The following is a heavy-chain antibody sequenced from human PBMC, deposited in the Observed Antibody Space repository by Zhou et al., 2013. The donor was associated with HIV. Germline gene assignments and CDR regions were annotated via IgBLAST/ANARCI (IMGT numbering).Heavy chain of an antibody. CDR2: ISAYNGNT. J-gene: IGHJ3*02. CDR3: ARGRYSGYDNWLREGFDI. CDR1: DFSFGSYS. V-gene: IGHV1-18*01. Sequence: LVQSGAEIKKPGTSVKVSCKASDFSFGSYSFSWVRQGPGQRLEWMGWISAYNGNTNYAQKLQGRVTMTTDTSTSTAYMELRSLRSDDTAVYYCARGRYSGYDNWLREGFDIWGQGTMVTVSS. D-gene: IGHD5-12*01.